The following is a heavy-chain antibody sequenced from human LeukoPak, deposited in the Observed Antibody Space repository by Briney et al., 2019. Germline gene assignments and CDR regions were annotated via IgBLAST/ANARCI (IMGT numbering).Heavy chain of an antibody. J-gene: IGHJ6*02. V-gene: IGHV4-59*08. CDR1: GGSISSYY. CDR2: IYYSGST. Sequence: PSETLSLTCTVSGGSISSYYWRWIRQPPGKGLEWIGYIYYSGSTNYNPSLKSRVTISVDTSKNQFSLKLSSVTAADTAVYYCATNAQTYYYGMDVWGQGTTVTVSS. CDR3: ATNAQTYYYGMDV.